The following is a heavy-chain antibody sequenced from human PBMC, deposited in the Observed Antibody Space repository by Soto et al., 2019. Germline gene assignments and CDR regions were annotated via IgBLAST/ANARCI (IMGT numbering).Heavy chain of an antibody. D-gene: IGHD4-17*01. J-gene: IGHJ2*01. CDR2: ISSSSSTI. CDR3: ARDFRDYGDRHWYFDF. Sequence: GGSLRLSCAASGFTFSSYSMNWVRQAPGKGLEWVSYISSSSSTIYYADSVKGRFTISRDNAKNSLYLQMNSLRAEDTAVYYCARDFRDYGDRHWYFDFWGRGTLVTVST. V-gene: IGHV3-48*01. CDR1: GFTFSSYS.